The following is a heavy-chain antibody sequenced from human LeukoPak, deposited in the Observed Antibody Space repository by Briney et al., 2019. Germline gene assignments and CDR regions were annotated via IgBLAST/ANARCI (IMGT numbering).Heavy chain of an antibody. Sequence: PSETLSLTCTVSGGSISSYYWSWIRQPPGKGLEWIGTISYNKGAYYNTSLKSRVTMSVDSSKSQFSLKLTSVTAADTAVYFCARGLVDYELPKGYIDYWGQGTLVTVSS. CDR2: ISYNKGA. V-gene: IGHV4-59*12. CDR1: GGSISSYY. J-gene: IGHJ4*02. D-gene: IGHD4-17*01. CDR3: ARGLVDYELPKGYIDY.